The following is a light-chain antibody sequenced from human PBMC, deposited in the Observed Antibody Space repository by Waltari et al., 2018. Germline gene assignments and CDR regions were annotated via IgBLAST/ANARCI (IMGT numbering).Light chain of an antibody. CDR1: RTVLSTANSKNH. V-gene: IGKV4-1*01. CDR2: WAS. J-gene: IGKJ1*01. CDR3: QQYYDTPT. Sequence: DIVMTQSPDSLPVALGERATINCRSSRTVLSTANSKNHLAWYQQKPGQSPKVIIYWASIRAPGVPDRFSGSGSGTEFTLTISSLLAEDVVVYFCQQYYDTPTFGQGTKVEIK.